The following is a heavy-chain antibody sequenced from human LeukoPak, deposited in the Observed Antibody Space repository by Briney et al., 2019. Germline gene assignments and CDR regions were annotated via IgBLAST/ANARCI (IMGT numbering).Heavy chain of an antibody. Sequence: SETLSLTCTVSGGSISSGGYCWSWIRQHPGKGLEWIGYIYYSGSTYYNPSLKSRVTISIDTSKNQFSLKPSSVTAADTAVYYCARDRDSYYYGSGSYSYWFDPWGQGTLVTVSS. CDR2: IYYSGST. CDR3: ARDRDSYYYGSGSYSYWFDP. CDR1: GGSISSGGYC. D-gene: IGHD3-10*01. V-gene: IGHV4-31*03. J-gene: IGHJ5*02.